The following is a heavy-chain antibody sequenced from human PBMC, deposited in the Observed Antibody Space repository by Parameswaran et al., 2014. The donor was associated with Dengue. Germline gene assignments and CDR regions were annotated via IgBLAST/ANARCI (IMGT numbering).Heavy chain of an antibody. D-gene: IGHD3-3*01. Sequence: VRQAPGKGLEWVSGINWNGGSTGYADSVKGRFTISRDNAKNSLYLQMNSLRAEDTALYYCARVTYYDFWSGYPDYWGQGTLVTVSS. J-gene: IGHJ4*02. CDR2: INWNGGST. V-gene: IGHV3-20*03. CDR3: ARVTYYDFWSGYPDY.